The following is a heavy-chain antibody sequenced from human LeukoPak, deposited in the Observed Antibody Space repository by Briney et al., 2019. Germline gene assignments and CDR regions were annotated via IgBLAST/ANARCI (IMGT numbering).Heavy chain of an antibody. CDR2: ISSSSSSTI. V-gene: IGHV3-48*01. Sequence: GGSLRLSCAASGFTFSSYSMNWVRQAPGKGLEWVSYISSSSSSTIYYADSVKGRFTISRDNAKNSLYLQMNSLRAEDTAVYYCARDRQVDFWSGYYLGYFDYWGQGTLVTVSS. J-gene: IGHJ4*02. CDR3: ARDRQVDFWSGYYLGYFDY. D-gene: IGHD3-3*01. CDR1: GFTFSSYS.